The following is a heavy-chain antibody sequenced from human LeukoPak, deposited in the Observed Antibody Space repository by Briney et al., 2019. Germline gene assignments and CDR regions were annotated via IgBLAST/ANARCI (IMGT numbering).Heavy chain of an antibody. Sequence: GGSLRLSCSASGFVFRNYAMHWVRQAPGKGLEYVSTISTNGGSTYYADSVKGRFTISRDDSKNTLYLQMSSLRAEDTAVYFCVKGFSSSCYGPLDYWGHGTLVTVSS. CDR2: ISTNGGST. V-gene: IGHV3-64D*09. D-gene: IGHD6-13*01. CDR1: GFVFRNYA. J-gene: IGHJ4*01. CDR3: VKGFSSSCYGPLDY.